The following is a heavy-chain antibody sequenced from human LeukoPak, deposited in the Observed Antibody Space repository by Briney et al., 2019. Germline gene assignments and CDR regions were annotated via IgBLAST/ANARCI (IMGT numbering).Heavy chain of an antibody. CDR2: IYYSGST. CDR1: GGSISSYY. V-gene: IGHV4-59*08. CDR3: ARHGGYYDSSGYYSYFDY. J-gene: IGHJ4*02. D-gene: IGHD3-22*01. Sequence: SETLSLTCTVSGGSISSYYWSWIRQPPGKGLEWIGYIYYSGSTNYNPSLKSRVTISVDTSKNQFSLKLSSVTAADAAVYYCARHGGYYDSSGYYSYFDYWGQGTLVTVSS.